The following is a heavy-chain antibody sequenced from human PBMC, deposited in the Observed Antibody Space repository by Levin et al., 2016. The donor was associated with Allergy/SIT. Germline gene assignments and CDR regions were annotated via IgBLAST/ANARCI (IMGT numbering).Heavy chain of an antibody. Sequence: WIRQPPGKGLEWVANIKQDGSEKYYVDSVKGRFTISRDNAKNSLYLQMNSLRAEDTAVYYCAVGPYGDYVVSYFDYWGQGTLVTVSS. CDR3: AVGPYGDYVVSYFDY. J-gene: IGHJ4*02. V-gene: IGHV3-7*03. D-gene: IGHD4-17*01. CDR2: IKQDGSEK.